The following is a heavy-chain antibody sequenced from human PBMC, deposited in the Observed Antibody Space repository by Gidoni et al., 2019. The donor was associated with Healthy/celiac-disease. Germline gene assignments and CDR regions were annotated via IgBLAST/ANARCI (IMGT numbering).Heavy chain of an antibody. J-gene: IGHJ4*02. CDR1: GFTVRSYA. CDR2: IGRSGGRP. D-gene: IGHD6-6*01. CDR3: AKDRSIAARRVYFDY. V-gene: IGHV3-23*01. Sequence: EVQLLVAGGGLVQPGGSLRLSCAASGFTVRSYAISWVRRAPGKGLEWVSAIGRSGGRPYYAASVKAQFTISRDNSKNTLYLQMNSLRAEDTAVYYCAKDRSIAARRVYFDYWGQGTLVTVSS.